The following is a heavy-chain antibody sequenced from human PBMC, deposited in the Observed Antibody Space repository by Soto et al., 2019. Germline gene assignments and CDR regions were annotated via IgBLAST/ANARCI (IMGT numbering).Heavy chain of an antibody. CDR1: DDSFRGAEYY. D-gene: IGHD6-19*01. CDR2: TYYNGDT. CDR3: ARGPAYIDGWRTFDL. J-gene: IGHJ4*02. V-gene: IGHV4-61*08. Sequence: LSLTCTVSDDSFRGAEYYWSWIRQPLGKGPEWIGYTYYNGDTKYNPALRSRVTMSEDASKNQFSLRLSSVTAADTAVYFCARGPAYIDGWRTFDLWGRGILVTVSS.